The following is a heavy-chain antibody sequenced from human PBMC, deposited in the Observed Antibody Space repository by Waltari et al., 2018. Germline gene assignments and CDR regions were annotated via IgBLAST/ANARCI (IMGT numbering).Heavy chain of an antibody. J-gene: IGHJ4*02. D-gene: IGHD4-4*01. V-gene: IGHV1-24*01. Sequence: QVQLVQSGAEVKKPGASVKVSCKVSGSTLTELSMHWVRQAPGKGLEWMGGFDPEDGETIYAQKFQGRVTMTEDTSTDTAYMELSSLRSEDAAVYYCATNSNYPVSFDYWGQGTLVTVSS. CDR3: ATNSNYPVSFDY. CDR1: GSTLTELS. CDR2: FDPEDGET.